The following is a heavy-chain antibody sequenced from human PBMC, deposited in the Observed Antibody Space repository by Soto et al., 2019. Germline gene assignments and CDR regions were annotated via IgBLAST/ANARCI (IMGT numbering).Heavy chain of an antibody. CDR1: GFIFRNFG. CDR2: ISCDGNDK. CDR3: VQGASTARQPLDS. D-gene: IGHD1-26*01. J-gene: IGHJ4*02. Sequence: QVQLVESGGGVVQPGRSLRLSCAASGFIFRNFGMHWVRRAPGKGLEWVAVISCDGNDKYYPDSMKGRFTISRDNFNNTLYLQLNSLRPEDTSVYHCVQGASTARQPLDSWGQGVLVTGSS. V-gene: IGHV3-30*18.